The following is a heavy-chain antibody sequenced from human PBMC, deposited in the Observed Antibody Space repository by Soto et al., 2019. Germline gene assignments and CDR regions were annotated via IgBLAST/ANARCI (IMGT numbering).Heavy chain of an antibody. CDR1: GYTFTGYY. CDR2: INPNSGGT. Sequence: ASVKVSCKASGYTFTGYYMHWVRQAPGQGLEWMGWINPNSGGTNYAQKFQGRVTMTRDTSISTAYMELSRLRSDDTAVYYCATTFLRAAGSYRGDYWGQGTLVTVSS. D-gene: IGHD6-13*01. CDR3: ATTFLRAAGSYRGDY. V-gene: IGHV1-2*02. J-gene: IGHJ4*02.